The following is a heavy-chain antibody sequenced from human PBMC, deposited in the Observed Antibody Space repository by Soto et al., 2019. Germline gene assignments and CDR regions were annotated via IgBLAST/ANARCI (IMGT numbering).Heavy chain of an antibody. CDR2: IYYSGST. V-gene: IGHV4-30-4*01. D-gene: IGHD2-21*02. CDR1: GGSISSGDYY. CDR3: ARVVVVVVTAHLPHFDY. Sequence: SSETLSLTCTVSGGSISSGDYYWSWIRQPPGKGLEWIGYIYYSGSTYYNPSLKSRVTISVDTSKNQFSLKLSSVTAADTAVYYCARVVVVVVTAHLPHFDYWGPGTLVTVS. J-gene: IGHJ4*02.